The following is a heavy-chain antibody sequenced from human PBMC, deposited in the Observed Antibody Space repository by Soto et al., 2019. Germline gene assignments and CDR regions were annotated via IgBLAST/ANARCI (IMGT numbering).Heavy chain of an antibody. Sequence: EVQLVESGGGLVQPGGSLRLSCTVSGFTFSTYNMNWVRQAPGKGLEWLSYISNSGESMYYADSVKGRFTISLDNAQNSLYLQMNSLRAEDTAVYYCARDDYDSSGYAWGQGTTVTVTS. CDR2: ISNSGESM. D-gene: IGHD3-22*01. CDR3: ARDDYDSSGYA. V-gene: IGHV3-48*01. CDR1: GFTFSTYN. J-gene: IGHJ6*02.